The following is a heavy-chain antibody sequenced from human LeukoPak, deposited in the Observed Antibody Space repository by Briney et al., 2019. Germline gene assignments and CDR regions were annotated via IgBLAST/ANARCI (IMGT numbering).Heavy chain of an antibody. CDR3: AKADYYADHLFDY. Sequence: GGSLRLSCAASGFTFNSYAMHWVRQAPGKGLEWVSAISGSGGSTYYADSVKGRFTISRDNSKNSLYLQMNSLKAEDTAVYYCAKADYYADHLFDYWGQGTLVTVSS. J-gene: IGHJ4*02. CDR1: GFTFNSYA. V-gene: IGHV3-23*01. CDR2: ISGSGGST. D-gene: IGHD3-10*01.